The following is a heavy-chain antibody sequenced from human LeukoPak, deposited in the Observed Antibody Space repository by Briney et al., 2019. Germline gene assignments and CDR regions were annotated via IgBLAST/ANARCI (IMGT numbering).Heavy chain of an antibody. CDR3: ARDAYYDSSGYYYNY. J-gene: IGHJ4*02. CDR1: GFTFSDYY. Sequence: PGGSLRLSCAASGFTFSDYYMSWIRQAPGKGLEWVSYISSSGSTIYYADSVKGRFTISRDNAKNSLYLQMYSLRAEGTAVCYCARDAYYDSSGYYYNYWGQGTLVTVSS. V-gene: IGHV3-11*01. CDR2: ISSSGSTI. D-gene: IGHD3-22*01.